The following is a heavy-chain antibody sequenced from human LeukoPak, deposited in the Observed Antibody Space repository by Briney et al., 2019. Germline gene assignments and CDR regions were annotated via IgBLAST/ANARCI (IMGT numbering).Heavy chain of an antibody. CDR2: ISGSGGST. V-gene: IGHV3-23*01. D-gene: IGHD2-15*01. Sequence: PGGSLRLSCAASGFTFSSYAMSWVRQAPGKGLEWVSAISGSGGSTYYADSVKGRFTISRDNSKNTLYLQMNSLRAEDTAVYYCAKDLRDIVVVVDVGVDYWGQGTLVTVSS. J-gene: IGHJ4*02. CDR1: GFTFSSYA. CDR3: AKDLRDIVVVVDVGVDY.